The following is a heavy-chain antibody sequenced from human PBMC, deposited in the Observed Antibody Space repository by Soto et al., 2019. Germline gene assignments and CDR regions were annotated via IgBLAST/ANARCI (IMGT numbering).Heavy chain of an antibody. CDR2: IIPIFGTA. CDR1: GGTFSSYA. V-gene: IGHV1-69*13. CDR3: ARSLLEEGIAVAGTLSYGYYYGMDV. D-gene: IGHD6-19*01. Sequence: ASVKVSCKASGGTFSSYAISWVRQAPGQGLEWMGGIIPIFGTANYAQKFQGRVTITADESTSTAYMELSSLRSEDTAVYYCARSLLEEGIAVAGTLSYGYYYGMDVWGQGTTVTVSS. J-gene: IGHJ6*02.